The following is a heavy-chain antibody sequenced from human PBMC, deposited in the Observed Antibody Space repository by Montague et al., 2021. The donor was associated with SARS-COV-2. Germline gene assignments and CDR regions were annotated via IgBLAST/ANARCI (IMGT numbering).Heavy chain of an antibody. CDR2: TYHSGGT. D-gene: IGHD3-10*01. CDR3: ARPGVVPSPRTFDP. J-gene: IGHJ5*02. CDR1: GASISSNNW. V-gene: IGHV4-4*02. Sequence: SETLSLTCEVSGASISSNNWWIWVRQSPGKGLEWIGETYHSGGTDYNPSLRSRVTISVDKSKNQFSLKVNSVSAADTAVYYCARPGVVPSPRTFDPWGQGTLVTVSS.